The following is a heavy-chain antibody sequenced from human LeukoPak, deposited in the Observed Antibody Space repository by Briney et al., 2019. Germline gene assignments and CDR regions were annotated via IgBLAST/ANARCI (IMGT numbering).Heavy chain of an antibody. CDR2: ISASGSNT. V-gene: IGHV3-23*01. CDR1: GFTFSSLD. CDR3: AKDSVRSGGWFYFDN. Sequence: GGSLRLSCAASGFTFSSLDMAWVRQAPGMGLEWVSGISASGSNTFYADSVKGRFTISRDNSKNTLYLQMSSLRVEDTAIYYCAKDSVRSGGWFYFDNWGQGTLVSVSS. D-gene: IGHD6-19*01. J-gene: IGHJ4*02.